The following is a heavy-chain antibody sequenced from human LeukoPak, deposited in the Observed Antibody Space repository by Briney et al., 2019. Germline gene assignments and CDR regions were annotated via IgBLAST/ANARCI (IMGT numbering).Heavy chain of an antibody. CDR2: IIPILGIA. D-gene: IGHD6-13*01. CDR1: GGTFSSYA. V-gene: IGHV1-69*04. Sequence: GSSVKVSCKASGGTFSSYAISWVRQAPGQGLEWMGRIIPILGIANYAQKFQGRVTITADKSTSTAYMELSSLRSEDTAVYYCARALQGLPAAASAIDYWGQGTLVTVSS. J-gene: IGHJ4*02. CDR3: ARALQGLPAAASAIDY.